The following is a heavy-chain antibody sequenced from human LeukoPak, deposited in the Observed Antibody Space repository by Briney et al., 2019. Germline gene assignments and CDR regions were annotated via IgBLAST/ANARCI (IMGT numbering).Heavy chain of an antibody. J-gene: IGHJ5*02. CDR2: ISSNGGST. Sequence: PGGSLRLSCSASGFTFSDYAMHWVRQAPGKGLEYVSAISSNGGSTYYADSVKGRFTISRDNSKNTLYLQMSSLRAEDTAVYYCVKDRVTMIVVAPRWFDPWGQGTLVTVSP. V-gene: IGHV3-64D*09. CDR3: VKDRVTMIVVAPRWFDP. D-gene: IGHD3-22*01. CDR1: GFTFSDYA.